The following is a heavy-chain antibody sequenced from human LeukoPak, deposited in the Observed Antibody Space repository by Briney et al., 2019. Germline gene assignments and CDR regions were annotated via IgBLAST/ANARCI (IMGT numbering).Heavy chain of an antibody. Sequence: SETLSLTCTVSGGSISSYYWSWIRQPPGKGLEWIGYIYYSGSTNYNPSLKSRVTMSVDTSKNQFSLKLSSVTAADTAVYYCARLSSGWYDGWFDPWGQGTLVTVSS. V-gene: IGHV4-59*12. J-gene: IGHJ5*02. D-gene: IGHD6-19*01. CDR2: IYYSGST. CDR1: GGSISSYY. CDR3: ARLSSGWYDGWFDP.